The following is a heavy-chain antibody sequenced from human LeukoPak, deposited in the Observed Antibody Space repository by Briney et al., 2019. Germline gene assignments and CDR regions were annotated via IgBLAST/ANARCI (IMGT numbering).Heavy chain of an antibody. CDR1: GYTFTSYD. J-gene: IGHJ6*03. V-gene: IGHV1-8*01. Sequence: ASVKDSCKASGYTFTSYDINWVRQATGEGLEWMGWMNPNSGNIGYPQKFQGRVTMTRNTSISTAYMELSSLRSEDTAVYYCARCQKSRPLYSSGWFQSLGGYYYYMDVWGKGTTVTVSS. D-gene: IGHD6-19*01. CDR2: MNPNSGNI. CDR3: ARCQKSRPLYSSGWFQSLGGYYYYMDV.